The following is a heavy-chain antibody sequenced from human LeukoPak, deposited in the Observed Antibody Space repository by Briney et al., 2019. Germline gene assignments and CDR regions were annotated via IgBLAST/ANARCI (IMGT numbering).Heavy chain of an antibody. J-gene: IGHJ4*02. CDR2: IRYDGSNK. Sequence: GGSLRLSCAASGFTFSSYGMHWVRQAPGKGLEWVAFIRYDGSNKYYADSVKGRFTISRDNSKNTLYLQMNSRRAEDTAVYYCAKDPRYSSSWSYFDYWGQGTLVTVSS. V-gene: IGHV3-30*02. CDR3: AKDPRYSSSWSYFDY. D-gene: IGHD6-13*01. CDR1: GFTFSSYG.